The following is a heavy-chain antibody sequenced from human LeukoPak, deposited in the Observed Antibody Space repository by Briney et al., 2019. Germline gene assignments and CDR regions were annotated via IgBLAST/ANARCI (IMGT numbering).Heavy chain of an antibody. CDR1: GFTFSSYW. Sequence: GSLRLSCAASGFTFSSYWMHWVRQAPGKGLVWVSRINSDGSSTGYADSVKGRFTISRDNAKNTLYLQMNSLRAEDTAVYYCARENYDFWSGYSYAFDIWGQGTMVTVSS. CDR3: ARENYDFWSGYSYAFDI. CDR2: INSDGSST. D-gene: IGHD3-3*01. J-gene: IGHJ3*02. V-gene: IGHV3-74*01.